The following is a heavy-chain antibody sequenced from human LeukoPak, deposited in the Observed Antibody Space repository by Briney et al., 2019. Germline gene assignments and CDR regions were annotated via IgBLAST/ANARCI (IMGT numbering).Heavy chain of an antibody. D-gene: IGHD6-13*01. CDR1: GFTFSSYA. CDR3: ARDKDDSRFFDY. Sequence: PERSLRLSCAASGFTFSSYAMHWVRQPPGKGLDGVAVISFDGTTKYYADSVRGRFTISRDNSKNTLYLQMDSLRPDDTAVYYCARDKDDSRFFDYWGQGTLVTVSS. CDR2: ISFDGTTK. J-gene: IGHJ4*02. V-gene: IGHV3-30*04.